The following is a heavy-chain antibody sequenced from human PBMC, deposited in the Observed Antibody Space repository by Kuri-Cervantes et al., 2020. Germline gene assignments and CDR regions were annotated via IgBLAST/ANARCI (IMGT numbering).Heavy chain of an antibody. Sequence: ASVKVSCKASGYTFTSYGISWVRQAPGQGLEWMGWISAYNGNTNYAQKLQGRVTMTTDTSTSTAYIELRGLRSDDTAVYCCARVTHREVVPAEDYWGQGTLVTVSS. J-gene: IGHJ4*02. CDR2: ISAYNGNT. CDR1: GYTFTSYG. V-gene: IGHV1-18*01. D-gene: IGHD2-2*01. CDR3: ARVTHREVVPAEDY.